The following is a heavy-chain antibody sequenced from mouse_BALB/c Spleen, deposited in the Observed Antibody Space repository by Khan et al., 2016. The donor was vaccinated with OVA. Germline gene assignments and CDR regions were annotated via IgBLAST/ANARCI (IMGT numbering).Heavy chain of an antibody. V-gene: IGHV1-76*01. Sequence: QVQLKQSGAELVRPGASVKLSCKTSGYIFTSYWIHWLKQRSGQGLEWIARIYPGTDNTYYNEKLKDKATLTADKSSSTAYMQLSSLKSEDSAVYVCAREEALYYFDYWGQGTTLTVSS. CDR2: IYPGTDNT. CDR1: GYIFTSYW. J-gene: IGHJ2*01. D-gene: IGHD3-2*02. CDR3: AREEALYYFDY.